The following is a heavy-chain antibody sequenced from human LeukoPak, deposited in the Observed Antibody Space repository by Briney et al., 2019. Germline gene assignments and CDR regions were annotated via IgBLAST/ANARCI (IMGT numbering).Heavy chain of an antibody. D-gene: IGHD5-24*01. V-gene: IGHV3-74*01. Sequence: GGSLRLSCAASGFTFRNYWMHWVRQAPGKGLVQVSRVKGDGSFTDYADSVKGRFTISRDNAKNTLYLQMYSLRAEDTAAYYCVRDGDDYNFDYWGQGSLVTVSS. J-gene: IGHJ4*02. CDR3: VRDGDDYNFDY. CDR2: VKGDGSFT. CDR1: GFTFRNYW.